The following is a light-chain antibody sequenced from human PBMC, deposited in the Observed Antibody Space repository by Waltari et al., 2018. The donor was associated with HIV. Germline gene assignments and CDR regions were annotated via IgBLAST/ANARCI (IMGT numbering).Light chain of an antibody. J-gene: IGKJ2*01. CDR3: MQAKEFPFT. CDR1: ERLEHTDGNTY. CDR2: KIS. V-gene: IGKV2-24*01. Sequence: DIEMTQTPLSSPVTLGPTASISCRSSERLEHTDGNTYLSWLYQRPGQPPRLLIYKISNRLSGVADRFIGTGAGTNFTLRISRVTSEDVGIYYCMQAKEFPFTFGEGTRLEI.